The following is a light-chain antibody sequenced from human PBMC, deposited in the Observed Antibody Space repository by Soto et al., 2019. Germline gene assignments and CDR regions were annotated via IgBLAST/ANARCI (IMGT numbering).Light chain of an antibody. J-gene: IGLJ1*01. CDR2: DVS. Sequence: QSVLTQPRPVSGSPGQSVTISCTGTSNDVGGYNYVSWYQHHPGKAPKLMIYDVSKRPSGVPDRFSGSKSGNTASLTISGLQAEDEADYYCCSFAGSYTYVFGTGTKVTVL. V-gene: IGLV2-11*01. CDR1: SNDVGGYNY. CDR3: CSFAGSYTYV.